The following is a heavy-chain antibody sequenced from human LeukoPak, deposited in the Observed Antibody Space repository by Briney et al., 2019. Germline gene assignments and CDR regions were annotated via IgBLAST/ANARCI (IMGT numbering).Heavy chain of an antibody. V-gene: IGHV4-39*01. Sequence: SETLSLTCTVSGGSISSSNYYWGWVRQPPGKGLEWIANIYYSGSTYYSPSLRSRVTISVDTSKNQFSLKLTSVAAADTAVYYCARHASVSGNWPRPLDYWGQGSLVTVSS. CDR1: GGSISSSNYY. CDR3: ARHASVSGNWPRPLDY. J-gene: IGHJ4*02. D-gene: IGHD3-3*01. CDR2: IYYSGST.